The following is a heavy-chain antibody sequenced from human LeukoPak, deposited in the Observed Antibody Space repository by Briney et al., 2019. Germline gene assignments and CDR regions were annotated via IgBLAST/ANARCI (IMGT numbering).Heavy chain of an antibody. J-gene: IGHJ4*02. Sequence: SVKVSCKASGGTFSSYAISWVRQAPGQGLEWMGGIIPILGIANYAQKFQGRVTITADKSTSTAYMELSSLRSEDTAVYYCAREGLFTMVRGALYYFDYWGQGTLVTVSS. D-gene: IGHD3-10*01. V-gene: IGHV1-69*10. CDR3: AREGLFTMVRGALYYFDY. CDR2: IIPILGIA. CDR1: GGTFSSYA.